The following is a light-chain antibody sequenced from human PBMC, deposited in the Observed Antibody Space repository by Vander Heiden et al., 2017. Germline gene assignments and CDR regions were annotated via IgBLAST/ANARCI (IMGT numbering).Light chain of an antibody. V-gene: IGLV3-25*03. CDR2: KDS. CDR3: QSADSSANWV. CDR1: ALPNQY. Sequence: SNELTQPPSVSVAPGHTARRTCAGDALPNQYAEWYQQKPGQAPVLVIYKDSERPSGIPERFSGSSSGTTVTLPISGVQAEDEADYYCQSADSSANWVFGGGTKLTVL. J-gene: IGLJ3*02.